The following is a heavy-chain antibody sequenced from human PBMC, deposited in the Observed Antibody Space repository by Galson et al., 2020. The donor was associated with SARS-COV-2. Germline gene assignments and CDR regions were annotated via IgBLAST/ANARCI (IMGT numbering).Heavy chain of an antibody. J-gene: IGHJ4*02. D-gene: IGHD5-12*01. CDR2: IDWDNDK. Sequence: SGPTLVKPTQTLTLTCTFSGFSLTTSGMGVTWIRQPPGKALEWLALIDWDNDKYYSTSLKTRLTISGDTSKNQVFLTMTNRDPADTATYYCARMAEVEGGYEYGRGPLDYWGQGTMVTCSS. CDR1: GFSLTTSGMG. V-gene: IGHV2-70*01. CDR3: ARMAEVEGGYEYGRGPLDY.